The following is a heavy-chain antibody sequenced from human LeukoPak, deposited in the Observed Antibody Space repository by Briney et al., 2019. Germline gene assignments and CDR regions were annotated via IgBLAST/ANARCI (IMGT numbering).Heavy chain of an antibody. D-gene: IGHD2-15*01. J-gene: IGHJ3*02. CDR1: GGSISSYY. CDR2: IYYSGST. CDR3: AREGVGYCSGGSCSSGSAFDI. Sequence: ETLSLTCTVSGGSISSYYWSWIRQPPGKGLEWIGFIYYSGSTNYNPSLKSRVTISVDTSKNEFSLKLSSVTAADTAVYYCAREGVGYCSGGSCSSGSAFDIWGQGTMVTVSS. V-gene: IGHV4-59*01.